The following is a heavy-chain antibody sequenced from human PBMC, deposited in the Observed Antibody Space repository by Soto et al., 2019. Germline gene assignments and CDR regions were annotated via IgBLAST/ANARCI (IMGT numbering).Heavy chain of an antibody. CDR1: GGSISSGGYY. CDR2: IYYSGST. CDR3: ARGLYCSGGSCPGDY. D-gene: IGHD2-15*01. V-gene: IGHV4-31*03. J-gene: IGHJ4*02. Sequence: QVQLQESGPGLVKPSQTLSLTCTVSGGSISSGGYYWRWIRQHPGKGLEWIGYIYYSGSTYYNPSLKSRVTISVDTSKNQFSLKLSSVTAADTAVYYCARGLYCSGGSCPGDYWGQGTLVTVSS.